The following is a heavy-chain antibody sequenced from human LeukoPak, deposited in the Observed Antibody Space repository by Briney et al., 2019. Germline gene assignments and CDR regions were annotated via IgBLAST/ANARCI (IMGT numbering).Heavy chain of an antibody. CDR1: GFTFSSYG. CDR2: ISYDGSNK. D-gene: IGHD6-13*01. CDR3: ARDKYSSSWYSHARYFDY. J-gene: IGHJ4*02. Sequence: PGGSLRLSCAASGFTFSSYGMHWVRQAPGKGLEWVAVISYDGSNKYYADSVKGRFTISRDNSKNTLYLQMNSLRAEDTAVYYCARDKYSSSWYSHARYFDYWGQGTLVTVSS. V-gene: IGHV3-30*03.